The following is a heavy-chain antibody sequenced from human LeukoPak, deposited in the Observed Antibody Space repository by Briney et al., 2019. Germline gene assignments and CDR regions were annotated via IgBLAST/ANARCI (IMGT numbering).Heavy chain of an antibody. CDR1: GGSFSGYY. J-gene: IGHJ4*02. CDR3: ARGSPYSYGYDYFDY. D-gene: IGHD5-18*01. V-gene: IGHV4-34*01. CDR2: INHSGST. Sequence: SETLSLTCAVYGGSFSGYYWSWIRQPPGKGLEWIGEINHSGSTNYNPSLKSRVTISVDTSKNQFSLKLSSVTAADTAVYYCARGSPYSYGYDYFDYWGQGTLVTVSS.